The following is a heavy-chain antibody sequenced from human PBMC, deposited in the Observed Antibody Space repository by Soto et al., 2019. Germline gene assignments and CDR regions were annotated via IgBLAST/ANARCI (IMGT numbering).Heavy chain of an antibody. CDR1: GFTVSSYS. Sequence: GGSLRLSCAASGFTVSSYSMNWVRQAPGKGLEWVSSISSSSSYIYYADSVKGRFTISRDNAKNSLYLQMNSLRAEDTAVYYCARDRDGPLVVPAAIDYWGQGTLVTVSS. CDR2: ISSSSSYI. J-gene: IGHJ4*02. D-gene: IGHD2-2*01. CDR3: ARDRDGPLVVPAAIDY. V-gene: IGHV3-21*01.